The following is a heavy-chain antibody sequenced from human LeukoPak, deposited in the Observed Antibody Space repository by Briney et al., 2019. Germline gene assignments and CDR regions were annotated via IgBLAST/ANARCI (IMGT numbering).Heavy chain of an antibody. V-gene: IGHV1-46*01. CDR1: GYTLTSYY. CDR2: INPSGGST. J-gene: IGHJ6*02. Sequence: VASVKVSCKASGYTLTSYYMHWVRQAPAQGLEWMGIINPSGGSTSYAQKFQGRVTMTRDTSTSTVYMELSSLRSEDTAVYYCARDREEGSYYYYGMDVWGQGTTVTVSS. D-gene: IGHD3-10*01. CDR3: ARDREEGSYYYYGMDV.